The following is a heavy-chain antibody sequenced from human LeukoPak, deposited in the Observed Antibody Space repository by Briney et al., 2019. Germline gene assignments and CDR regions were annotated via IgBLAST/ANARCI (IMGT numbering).Heavy chain of an antibody. CDR3: AKVPLGFGELFFDY. CDR2: ISGSGGST. CDR1: GFTFSSYA. D-gene: IGHD3-10*01. J-gene: IGHJ4*02. V-gene: IGHV3-23*01. Sequence: PGGSLRLSSAASGFTFSSYAMSWVRQAPGKGLEWVSAISGSGGSTYYADSGKGRFTISRDNSKNTLYLQMNSLRAEDTAVYYCAKVPLGFGELFFDYWGQGTLVTVSS.